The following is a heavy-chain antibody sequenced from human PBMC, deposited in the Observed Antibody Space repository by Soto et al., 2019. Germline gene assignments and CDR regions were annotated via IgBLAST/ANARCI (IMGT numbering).Heavy chain of an antibody. Sequence: KTSATLSLTCTVSGGSISSYYWSWIRQPPGKGLEWIGYIYYSGSTNYNPSLKSRVTISVDTSKNQFSLKLSSVTAADTAVYYCARSGYDSPLSREFDYWGQGTLVTVSS. D-gene: IGHD5-12*01. V-gene: IGHV4-59*01. J-gene: IGHJ4*02. CDR1: GGSISSYY. CDR3: ARSGYDSPLSREFDY. CDR2: IYYSGST.